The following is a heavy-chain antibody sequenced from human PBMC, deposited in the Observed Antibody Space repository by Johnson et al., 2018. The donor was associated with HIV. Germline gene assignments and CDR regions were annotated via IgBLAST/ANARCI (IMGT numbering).Heavy chain of an antibody. V-gene: IGHV3-11*04. CDR1: GFTFSDYY. D-gene: IGHD1-26*01. J-gene: IGHJ3*01. Sequence: QVQLVESGGGLVNPGGSLRLSCAASGFTFSDYYMSWIRQAPGKGLEWISYISGGGSAIYYADSVRGRFTISRDNAKNSLYLQMNSLRAEDTAVYYCARDRVGATAFDVWGQGTLVTVSS. CDR3: ARDRVGATAFDV. CDR2: ISGGGSAI.